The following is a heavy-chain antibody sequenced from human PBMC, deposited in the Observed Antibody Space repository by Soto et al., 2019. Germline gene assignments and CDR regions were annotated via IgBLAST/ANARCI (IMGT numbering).Heavy chain of an antibody. V-gene: IGHV4-34*01. Sequence: KPSETLSLTCAVYGGSFSGYYWSWIRQPPGKGLEWIGEINHSGSTNYNPSLKSRVTISVDTSKNQFSLKLSSVTAADTAVYYCARGSPPRITIFGVVIHGNWFDPWGQGTLVTVSS. D-gene: IGHD3-3*01. CDR2: INHSGST. CDR1: GGSFSGYY. J-gene: IGHJ5*02. CDR3: ARGSPPRITIFGVVIHGNWFDP.